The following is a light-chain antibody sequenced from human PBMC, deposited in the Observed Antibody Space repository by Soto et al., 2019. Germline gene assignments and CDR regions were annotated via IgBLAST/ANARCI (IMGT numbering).Light chain of an antibody. V-gene: IGLV2-14*01. Sequence: QSALTQPASVSGSPGQSITISCTGTSSDVGGYNYVSWYQQHPGKAPKLMIYDVSNRPSGVTNRFSGSKSGNTASLTISGLQDEDEADDYCSSYTSSSSLVVFGGGTKLTVL. J-gene: IGLJ2*01. CDR1: SSDVGGYNY. CDR3: SSYTSSSSLVV. CDR2: DVS.